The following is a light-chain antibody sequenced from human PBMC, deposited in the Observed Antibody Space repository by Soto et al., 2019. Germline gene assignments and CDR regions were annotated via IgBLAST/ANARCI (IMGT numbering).Light chain of an antibody. CDR1: QSISSW. CDR3: QQYNSYWT. J-gene: IGKJ1*01. Sequence: DIQMTQSPSPLSASVGERVTITCRASQSISSWLAWYQQKPGKAPKLLLYKASSLESGVPSRFSGSGSGTEFTLTISSLQSDDFATYYCQQYNSYWTFGQGTKVEIK. V-gene: IGKV1-5*03. CDR2: KAS.